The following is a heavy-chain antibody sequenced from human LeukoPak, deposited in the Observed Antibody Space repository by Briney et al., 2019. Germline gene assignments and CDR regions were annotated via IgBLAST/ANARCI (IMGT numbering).Heavy chain of an antibody. CDR3: ARGHRGSFDF. CDR2: IYYSGST. Sequence: EWIGYIYYSGSTYYNPSLKSRVTISVDTSKNQFSLKLSSVTAADTAVYYCARGHRGSFDFWGQGTLVTVSS. V-gene: IGHV4-31*02. J-gene: IGHJ4*02. D-gene: IGHD5-12*01.